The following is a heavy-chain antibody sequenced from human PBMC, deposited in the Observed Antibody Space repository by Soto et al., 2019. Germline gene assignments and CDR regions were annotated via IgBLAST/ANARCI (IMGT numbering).Heavy chain of an antibody. CDR2: INAGNGNT. J-gene: IGHJ3*02. D-gene: IGHD3-22*01. Sequence: QVQLVQSGAEVKKPGASVKVSCKASGYTFTSYAMHWVRQAPGQRLEWMGWINAGNGNTKYSQKFQGRVTITRDTSAGTAYMELGSLRAEDTAVYFCAGGTHPYYYDLSCYYFDIWGQGTTVTVSS. V-gene: IGHV1-3*01. CDR3: AGGTHPYYYDLSCYYFDI. CDR1: GYTFTSYA.